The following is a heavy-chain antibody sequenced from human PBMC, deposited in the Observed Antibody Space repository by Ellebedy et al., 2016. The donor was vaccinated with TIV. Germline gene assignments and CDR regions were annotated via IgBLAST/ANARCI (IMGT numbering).Heavy chain of an antibody. D-gene: IGHD3-10*01. J-gene: IGHJ6*02. CDR3: ARDRLSGLGGGGVDV. V-gene: IGHV1-46*01. CDR2: TNPSDGST. CDR1: GYTFTRYY. Sequence: AASVKVSCKASGYTFTRYYMHWVRQAPGQGLEWMGLTNPSDGSTSYPQKFQGRVTMTRDTSTNTVSMELSSLRSDDTAVYYCARDRLSGLGGGGVDVWGQGTTVTVSS.